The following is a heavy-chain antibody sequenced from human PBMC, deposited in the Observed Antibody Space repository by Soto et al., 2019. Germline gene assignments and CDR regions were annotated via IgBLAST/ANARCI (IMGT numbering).Heavy chain of an antibody. CDR2: INAGNGNT. V-gene: IGHV1-3*01. CDR3: ARGGSGWYRVSSNWFDP. J-gene: IGHJ5*02. D-gene: IGHD6-19*01. Sequence: GASVKVSCKASGYTFTSYAMHWVRQAPGQRLEWMGWINAGNGNTKYSQKFQGRVTITRDTSASTAYMELSSLRSEDTAVYYCARGGSGWYRVSSNWFDPWGQGTLVTVPQ. CDR1: GYTFTSYA.